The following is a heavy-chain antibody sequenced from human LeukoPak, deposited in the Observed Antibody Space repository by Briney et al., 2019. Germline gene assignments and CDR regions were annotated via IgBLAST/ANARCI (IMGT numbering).Heavy chain of an antibody. D-gene: IGHD3-9*01. Sequence: GGSLRLSCAASGFTFSSYGMHWVRQAPGKGLEWVAFIRYDGSNKYYADSVKGRFTISRDNSKNTLYLQMNSLRAEDTAVYYCARDGVRGYDISIPFDPWGQGTLVTVSS. J-gene: IGHJ5*02. CDR3: ARDGVRGYDISIPFDP. CDR2: IRYDGSNK. CDR1: GFTFSSYG. V-gene: IGHV3-30*02.